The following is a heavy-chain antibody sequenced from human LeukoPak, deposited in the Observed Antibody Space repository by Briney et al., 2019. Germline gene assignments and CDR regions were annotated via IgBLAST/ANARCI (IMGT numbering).Heavy chain of an antibody. V-gene: IGHV3-23*01. CDR1: GFTFSSYA. CDR2: ISGSGGST. J-gene: IGHJ4*02. CDR3: VRAAGSYQVFDY. Sequence: GGSLRLSCAASGFTFSSYAMSWVRQAPGKGLEWVSAISGSGGSTYYADSVKGRFTISRDNAKNSLYLQMNSLRAEDTAVYYCVRAAGSYQVFDYWGQGTLVTVSS. D-gene: IGHD1-26*01.